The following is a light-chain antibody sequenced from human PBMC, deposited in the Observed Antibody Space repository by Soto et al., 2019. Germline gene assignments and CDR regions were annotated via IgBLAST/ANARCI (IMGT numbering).Light chain of an antibody. J-gene: IGLJ2*01. V-gene: IGLV2-8*01. CDR3: SSYAGSNNPHVI. CDR1: SSDVGGYNY. Sequence: QAVVTQPPSASGSPGQSVTISCTGTSSDVGGYNYVSWYQQHPGKAPKLIIFEVSKRPSGVPDRFSGSKSGNTASLTVSGLQADDEADYYCSSYAGSNNPHVIFGGGTKLTVL. CDR2: EVS.